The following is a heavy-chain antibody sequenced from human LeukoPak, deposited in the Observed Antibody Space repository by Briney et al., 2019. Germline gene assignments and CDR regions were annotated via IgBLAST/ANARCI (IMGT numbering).Heavy chain of an antibody. CDR3: AKETPGYGSGSL. CDR1: GFTFSSYG. J-gene: IGHJ4*02. CDR2: ISSRGGST. V-gene: IGHV3-23*01. Sequence: PGGSLRLSCAASGFTFSSYGMSWVRQAPGKGLEWVSGISSRGGSTHYADSVKGRFTISRDNSKNTLYLQMNSLRAEDTAVYYCAKETPGYGSGSLWGQGTLVTVSS. D-gene: IGHD3-10*01.